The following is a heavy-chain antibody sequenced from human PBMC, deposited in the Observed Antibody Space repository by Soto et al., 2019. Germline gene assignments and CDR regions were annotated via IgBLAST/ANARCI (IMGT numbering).Heavy chain of an antibody. CDR3: ARGGSDIVAHVYSSYGIDV. J-gene: IGHJ6*02. Sequence: EVQLVESGGGLVQPGGSLRLSCAASGFTFSSYWMSWVRQAPGKGLEWVANIKQDGSEKYYVDSVKGRFTISRDNAKHSLYLQMNRLRAEDTAVYYCARGGSDIVAHVYSSYGIDVRGQGTTVTVSS. CDR2: IKQDGSEK. D-gene: IGHD5-12*01. CDR1: GFTFSSYW. V-gene: IGHV3-7*03.